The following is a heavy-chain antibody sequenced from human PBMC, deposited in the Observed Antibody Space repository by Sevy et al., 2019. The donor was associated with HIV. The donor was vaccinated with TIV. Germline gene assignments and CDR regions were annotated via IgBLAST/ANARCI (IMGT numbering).Heavy chain of an antibody. V-gene: IGHV6-1*01. Sequence: SQTLSLTCAISGDSVSSSSAAWNWFRQSPSRGLECLGRTYYRSKWYNNYALSVNSRVTINPDTSENQFSLHLNSVTPEDTAVYFCARGDELNSDYYGMDVWGQGTTVTVSS. CDR2: TYYRSKWYN. CDR3: ARGDELNSDYYGMDV. CDR1: GDSVSSSSAA. D-gene: IGHD1-1*01. J-gene: IGHJ6*02.